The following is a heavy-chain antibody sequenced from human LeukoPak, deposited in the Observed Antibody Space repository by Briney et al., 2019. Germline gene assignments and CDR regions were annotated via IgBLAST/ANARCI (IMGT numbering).Heavy chain of an antibody. CDR2: ISSSSSYI. J-gene: IGHJ4*02. CDR3: ARGAHYYYDSSGYSYGDDY. V-gene: IGHV3-21*01. CDR1: GFTFTNYN. Sequence: GGSLRLSCAASGFTFTNYNMNWVRQAPRKGLEWVSSISSSSSYIYYADSVKGRFTISRDNAKNSLYLQMTSLRAEDTAVYYCARGAHYYYDSSGYSYGDDYWGQGTLVTVSS. D-gene: IGHD3-22*01.